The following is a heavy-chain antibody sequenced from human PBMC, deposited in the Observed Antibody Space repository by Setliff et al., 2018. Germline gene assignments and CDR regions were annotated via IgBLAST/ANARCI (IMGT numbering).Heavy chain of an antibody. CDR2: MNPNSGNT. CDR1: GGTFSSYA. Sequence: ASVKVSCKASGGTFSSYAISWVRQAPGQGLEWMGWMNPNSGNTGYAQKFQGRVTMTRNTSISTAYMELSSLRSEDTAVYYCAIPGGGAPLWFDPWGQGTLVTVSS. V-gene: IGHV1-8*02. J-gene: IGHJ5*02. D-gene: IGHD1-26*01. CDR3: AIPGGGAPLWFDP.